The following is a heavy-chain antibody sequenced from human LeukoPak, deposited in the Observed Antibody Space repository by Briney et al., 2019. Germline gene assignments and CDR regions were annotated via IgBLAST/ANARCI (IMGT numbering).Heavy chain of an antibody. Sequence: GGSLRLSCAASGFTFSSYWMHWVRQAPGKGLVWVSRINSDGSTTNYADSVKGRFTISRDNSKNTLYLQMNSLRAEDTAVYYCAKGATPYDAFDIWGQGTMVTVSS. CDR3: AKGATPYDAFDI. CDR2: INSDGSTT. V-gene: IGHV3-74*01. CDR1: GFTFSSYW. J-gene: IGHJ3*02.